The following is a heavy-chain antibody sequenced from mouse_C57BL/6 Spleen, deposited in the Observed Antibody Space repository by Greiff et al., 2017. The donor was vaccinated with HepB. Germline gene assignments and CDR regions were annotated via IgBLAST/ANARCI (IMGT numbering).Heavy chain of an antibody. Sequence: EVQLVESGGGLVQPKGSLKLSCAASGFTFNTYAMHWVRQAPGKGLEWVARIRSKSSNYATYYADSVKDRFTISRDNSQSMLYLQMNNLKTEDTAMYYCVREQDYSNFFAYWGQGTLVTVSA. D-gene: IGHD2-5*01. CDR2: IRSKSSNYAT. J-gene: IGHJ3*01. CDR1: GFTFNTYA. CDR3: VREQDYSNFFAY. V-gene: IGHV10-3*01.